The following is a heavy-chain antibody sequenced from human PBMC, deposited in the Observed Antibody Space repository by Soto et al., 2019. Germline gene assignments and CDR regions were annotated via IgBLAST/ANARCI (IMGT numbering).Heavy chain of an antibody. Sequence: GGSLRLSCAASGFTFSSYAMSWVRQAPGKGLEWVSAISGSGGSTYYADSVKGRFTISRDNSKNTLYLQMNSLRAEDTAVYYCAKSPLQLGEWSSTKNWFDPWGQGTLVTVSS. D-gene: IGHD3-16*01. CDR3: AKSPLQLGEWSSTKNWFDP. V-gene: IGHV3-23*01. CDR1: GFTFSSYA. J-gene: IGHJ5*02. CDR2: ISGSGGST.